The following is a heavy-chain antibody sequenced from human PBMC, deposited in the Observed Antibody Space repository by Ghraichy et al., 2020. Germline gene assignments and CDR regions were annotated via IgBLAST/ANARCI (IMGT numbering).Heavy chain of an antibody. CDR3: ARSGSYYDDYYYYYYGMDV. CDR1: GYTFTSYG. V-gene: IGHV1-18*01. CDR2: ISAYNGNT. D-gene: IGHD1-26*01. J-gene: IGHJ6*02. Sequence: ASVKVSCKASGYTFTSYGISWVRQAPGQGLEWMGWISAYNGNTNYAQKLQGRVTMTTDTSTSTAYMELRSLRSDDTAVYYCARSGSYYDDYYYYYYGMDVWGQGTTVTVSS.